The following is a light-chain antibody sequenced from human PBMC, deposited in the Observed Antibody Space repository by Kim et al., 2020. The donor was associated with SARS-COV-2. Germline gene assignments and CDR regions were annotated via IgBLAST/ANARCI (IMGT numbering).Light chain of an antibody. CDR3: QQYNSH. Sequence: PRSASVGDRLTSTCRASQSISRWLAWYQQKPGKAPKVLIYDASTLESGVPSRFSGSGSGTEFTLTISSLQPDDFATYYCQQYNSHFGGGTKVDIK. V-gene: IGKV1-5*01. CDR2: DAS. J-gene: IGKJ4*01. CDR1: QSISRW.